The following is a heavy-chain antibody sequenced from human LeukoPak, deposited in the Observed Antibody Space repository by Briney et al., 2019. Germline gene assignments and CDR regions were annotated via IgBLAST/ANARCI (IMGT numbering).Heavy chain of an antibody. CDR2: IYPGDSDT. CDR1: GYSFTSYW. D-gene: IGHD6-19*01. Sequence: GESLKISCKGSGYSFTSYWIGWVRQMPGKGLEWMGIIYPGDSDTRYSPSFQGQVTISADKSISTAYLQWSSLKASDTAMYYYARLGPGQWLVQGAFDIWGQGTMVTVSS. V-gene: IGHV5-51*01. J-gene: IGHJ3*02. CDR3: ARLGPGQWLVQGAFDI.